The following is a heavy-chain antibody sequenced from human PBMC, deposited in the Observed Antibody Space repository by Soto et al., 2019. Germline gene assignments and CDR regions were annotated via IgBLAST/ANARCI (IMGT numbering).Heavy chain of an antibody. CDR2: INPTEGRT. CDR3: ARGREYSFGYNWFDP. V-gene: IGHV1-46*01. D-gene: IGHD5-12*01. CDR1: GYPFTSYH. Sequence: QVQLMQSGAEVRKPGASLKLSCQTSGYPFTSYHMHWVRQAPGQGLEWMGVINPTEGRTRYSQRFQYRVTMTRDTSTSTVYMELSSLRSEDTATYFCARGREYSFGYNWFDPWGQGTLVTVSS. J-gene: IGHJ5*02.